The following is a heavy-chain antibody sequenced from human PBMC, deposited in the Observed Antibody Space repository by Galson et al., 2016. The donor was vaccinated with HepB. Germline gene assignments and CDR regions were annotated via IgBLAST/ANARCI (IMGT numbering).Heavy chain of an antibody. CDR2: INPSGGGT. D-gene: IGHD3-3*01. CDR1: GYTFTSYY. CDR3: ARDSVYYDFWSGYYPFNWFDP. V-gene: IGHV1-46*01. J-gene: IGHJ5*02. Sequence: SVKVSCKASGYTFTSYYIHWVRQAPGQGLEWMGIINPSGGGTSYAQRFQGRVTMTRDTSTSTVYMGLSSLRSEDTAVYYCARDSVYYDFWSGYYPFNWFDPGAREPWSPSPQ.